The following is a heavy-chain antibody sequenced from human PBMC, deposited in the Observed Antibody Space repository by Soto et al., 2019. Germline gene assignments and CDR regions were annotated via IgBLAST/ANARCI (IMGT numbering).Heavy chain of an antibody. CDR3: ARVYSTTWYYFDY. CDR1: GYSISSGYY. J-gene: IGHJ4*02. V-gene: IGHV4-38-2*01. CDR2: IYHSGGI. D-gene: IGHD6-13*01. Sequence: SETLSLTCAVSGYSISSGYYWGCIRQPPGKGLEWIGSIYHSGGIYYNPSLKSRVTISVDTSKNQFSLKVSSVTAADTAVYYCARVYSTTWYYFDYWGQGTLVTVSS.